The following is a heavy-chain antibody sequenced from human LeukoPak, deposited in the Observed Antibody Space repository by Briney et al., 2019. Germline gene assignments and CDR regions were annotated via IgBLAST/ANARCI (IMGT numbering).Heavy chain of an antibody. V-gene: IGHV3-48*03. D-gene: IGHD3-10*01. J-gene: IGHJ3*01. CDR3: ARGRSFGV. CDR1: GFTFSNHE. CDR2: ISSSGSPI. Sequence: GGSLRLSCVASGFTFSNHEMNWVRQAPGKGLEWVSYISSSGSPISYADSVKGRFTISRDNAKNSLYVQMNSLRAEDTAVYYCARGRSFGVWGQGTMVTVSS.